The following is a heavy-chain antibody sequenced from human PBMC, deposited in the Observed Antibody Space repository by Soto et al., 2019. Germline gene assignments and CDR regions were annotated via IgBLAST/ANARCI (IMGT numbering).Heavy chain of an antibody. CDR2: INHSGST. Sequence: SETLSLTCAVYGGSFSGYYWSWIRQPPGKGLEWIGEINHSGSTNYNPSLKSRVTISVDTSKNQFSLKLSSVTAADTAVYYCARGLYFDWLFPYYYYYGMDVWGQGTTVTVSS. CDR1: GGSFSGYY. CDR3: ARGLYFDWLFPYYYYYGMDV. J-gene: IGHJ6*02. D-gene: IGHD3-9*01. V-gene: IGHV4-34*01.